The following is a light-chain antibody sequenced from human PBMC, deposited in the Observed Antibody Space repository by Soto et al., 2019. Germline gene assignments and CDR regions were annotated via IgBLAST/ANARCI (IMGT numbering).Light chain of an antibody. CDR1: QSISSY. CDR3: QQSYSTPPYT. CDR2: AAS. J-gene: IGKJ2*01. V-gene: IGKV1-39*01. Sequence: DIQMTQSPSSLSASVGDRVTITCRASQSISSYLNWYQQKPGKAPKLLIYAASSLQSGVPSRFSGSGSETDFTLTISSLQPEDFATYYCQQSYSTPPYTFGQGTKLEMK.